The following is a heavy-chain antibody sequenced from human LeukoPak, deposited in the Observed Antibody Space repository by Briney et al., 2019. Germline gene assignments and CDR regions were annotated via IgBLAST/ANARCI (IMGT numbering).Heavy chain of an antibody. Sequence: GGSLSLSCAASGFTFSSYSMNWVRQAPGKGLEWVSYISSSSSTIYYADSVKGRFTISRDNAKNSLYLQMNSLRAEDTAVYYCARDWDSWSGSGPNWFDPWGQGTLVTVSS. CDR3: ARDWDSWSGSGPNWFDP. CDR2: ISSSSSTI. D-gene: IGHD3-3*01. CDR1: GFTFSSYS. J-gene: IGHJ5*02. V-gene: IGHV3-48*04.